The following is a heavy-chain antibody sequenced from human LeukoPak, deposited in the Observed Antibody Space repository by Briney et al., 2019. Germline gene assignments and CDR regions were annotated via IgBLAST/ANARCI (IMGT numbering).Heavy chain of an antibody. CDR1: GYTFTGYY. Sequence: GASVKVSCKASGYTFTGYYMHWVRQAPGQGLEWIGWINPNSGGTNYAQKFQGTVTMTRDTSISTAYMELSRLRSDDTAVYYCASSIAVAGTGFDYWGQGTLVTVSS. V-gene: IGHV1-2*02. CDR3: ASSIAVAGTGFDY. CDR2: INPNSGGT. D-gene: IGHD6-19*01. J-gene: IGHJ4*02.